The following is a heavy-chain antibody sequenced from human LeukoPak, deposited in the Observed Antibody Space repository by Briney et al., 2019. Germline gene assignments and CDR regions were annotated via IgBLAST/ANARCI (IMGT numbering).Heavy chain of an antibody. V-gene: IGHV3-23*01. J-gene: IGHJ3*01. D-gene: IGHD5-12*01. Sequence: GGSLRLSCEASGFPFRKYAMTWARQAPGKGLEWVSAISADGGSTYDADFAKGRFTISRDNSNNTLFLQMSSLRPDDTAVYYCAKPLLVWIDAFDLWGQGTMVTVSS. CDR3: AKPLLVWIDAFDL. CDR2: ISADGGST. CDR1: GFPFRKYA.